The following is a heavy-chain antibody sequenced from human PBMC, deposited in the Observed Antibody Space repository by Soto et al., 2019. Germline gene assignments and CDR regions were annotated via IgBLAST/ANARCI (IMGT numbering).Heavy chain of an antibody. CDR3: ARVRSIAARDAFDI. Sequence: PGGSLRLSCAASGFTFSSYAMHWVRQAPGKGLEWVAVISYDGSNKYYADSVKGRFTISRDNSKNTLYLQMNSLRAEDTAVYYCARVRSIAARDAFDIWGHGTMVTVSS. V-gene: IGHV3-30-3*01. CDR1: GFTFSSYA. CDR2: ISYDGSNK. J-gene: IGHJ3*02. D-gene: IGHD6-6*01.